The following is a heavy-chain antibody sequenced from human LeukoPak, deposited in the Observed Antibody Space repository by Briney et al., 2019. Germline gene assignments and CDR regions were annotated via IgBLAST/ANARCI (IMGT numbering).Heavy chain of an antibody. Sequence: GGSLRLSCAASGFTFSSYAMTWVRQAPGKGLEWVSTISGGGDATYYADSVKGRFTISRDNSKNTVYLQMNSLRAEDTGVYYCARDRLEAVTDDDYFDYWGQGTLVTVSS. J-gene: IGHJ4*02. CDR1: GFTFSSYA. V-gene: IGHV3-23*01. CDR3: ARDRLEAVTDDDYFDY. CDR2: ISGGGDAT. D-gene: IGHD2-21*02.